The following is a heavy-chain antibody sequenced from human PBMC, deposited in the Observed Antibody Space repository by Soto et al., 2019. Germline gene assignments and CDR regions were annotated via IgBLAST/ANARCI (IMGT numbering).Heavy chain of an antibody. CDR1: GGTFSSYA. D-gene: IGHD6-19*01. Sequence: QVQLVQSGAEVQKPGSSVKVSCKASGGTFSSYAISWVRQAPGQGLEWMGGIIPIFGTANYAQKFQGRVTITADESTSTAYMELSSLRSEDTAVYYCARGRQEQWLVNSAFDIWGQGTMVTVSS. CDR2: IIPIFGTA. CDR3: ARGRQEQWLVNSAFDI. J-gene: IGHJ3*02. V-gene: IGHV1-69*01.